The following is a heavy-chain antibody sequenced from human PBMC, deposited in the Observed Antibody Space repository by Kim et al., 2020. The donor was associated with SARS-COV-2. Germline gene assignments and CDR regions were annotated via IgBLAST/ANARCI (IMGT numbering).Heavy chain of an antibody. D-gene: IGHD3-3*01. J-gene: IGHJ4*02. Sequence: PSLTSRVTISVDPSKNQFSLKLSSVTAADTAVYYCARALVFWSGYTYFDYWGQGTLVTVSS. CDR3: ARALVFWSGYTYFDY. V-gene: IGHV4-59*01.